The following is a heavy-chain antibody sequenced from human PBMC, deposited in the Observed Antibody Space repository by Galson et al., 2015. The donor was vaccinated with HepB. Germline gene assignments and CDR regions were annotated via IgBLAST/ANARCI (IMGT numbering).Heavy chain of an antibody. J-gene: IGHJ6*02. CDR1: GYTFTNYF. CDR3: ARDHRGGQIVVYGMDV. D-gene: IGHD2-15*01. CDR2: INPSGGST. Sequence: SVKVSCKASGYTFTNYFMHWVRQAPGQGLEWMGVINPSGGSTAYAQKFQGRVTMTRDTSTNTVYMELSSLRSEDTAVYYCARDHRGGQIVVYGMDVWGQGTTVTVSS. V-gene: IGHV1-46*01.